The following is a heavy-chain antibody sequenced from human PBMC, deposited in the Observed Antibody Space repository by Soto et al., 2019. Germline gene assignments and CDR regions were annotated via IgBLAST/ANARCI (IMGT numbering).Heavy chain of an antibody. D-gene: IGHD1-26*01. V-gene: IGHV4-34*01. Sequence: PSETLSLTCAVYGGSFSGYYWSWIRQPPGKGLEWIGEINHSGSTNYNPSLKSRVTISVDTSKNQFSLKLSSVTAADTAVYYCARGVGGLLRYYYYYGMDVWGQGTTVTVSS. CDR3: ARGVGGLLRYYYYYGMDV. CDR2: INHSGST. CDR1: GGSFSGYY. J-gene: IGHJ6*02.